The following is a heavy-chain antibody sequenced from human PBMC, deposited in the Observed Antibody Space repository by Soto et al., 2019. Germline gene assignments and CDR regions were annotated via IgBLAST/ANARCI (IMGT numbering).Heavy chain of an antibody. V-gene: IGHV1-69*06. J-gene: IGHJ4*02. Sequence: VQLVQSGAEVKNPGSSVKVSCKASGGSFSSFALSWVRQAPGQGLEWMGGILPIFGTPNYAQRYQGRLTITADRSTSTAYMELSSLRSEDTAVYYCVRDYYINYGSSVDDYWGQGTLVTFSS. CDR1: GGSFSSFA. D-gene: IGHD3-10*01. CDR3: VRDYYINYGSSVDDY. CDR2: ILPIFGTP.